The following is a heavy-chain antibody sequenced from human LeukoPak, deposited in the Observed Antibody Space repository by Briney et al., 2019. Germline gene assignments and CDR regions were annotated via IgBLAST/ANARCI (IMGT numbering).Heavy chain of an antibody. V-gene: IGHV1-2*02. CDR2: INPNSGGT. Sequence: GGSLRLSCAASGYTFTGYYMHWVRQAPGQGLEWMGWINPNSGGTNYAQKFQGRVTMTRDTSISTAYMELSRLRSDDTAVYYCARGMSSIAARPDYWGQGTLVTVSS. J-gene: IGHJ4*02. CDR1: GYTFTGYY. CDR3: ARGMSSIAARPDY. D-gene: IGHD6-6*01.